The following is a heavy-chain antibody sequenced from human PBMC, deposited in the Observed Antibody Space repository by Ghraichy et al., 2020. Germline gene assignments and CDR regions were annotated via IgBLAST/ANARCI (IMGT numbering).Heavy chain of an antibody. CDR3: ARDLRSPSDY. J-gene: IGHJ4*02. Sequence: SETLSLTCTVSGYSLSSGCYWGWIRQHPGKGLEGIGGSYHSGTTYYNQSLKSRVTISMDTSKNQFSLNLRSATAADTSVYYCARDLRSPSDYWRQGTLVTVSS. CDR1: GYSLSSGCY. V-gene: IGHV4-38-2*02. CDR2: SYHSGTT.